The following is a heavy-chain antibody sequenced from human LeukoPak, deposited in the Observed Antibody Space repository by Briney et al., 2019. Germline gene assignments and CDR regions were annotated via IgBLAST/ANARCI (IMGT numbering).Heavy chain of an antibody. J-gene: IGHJ6*03. CDR1: GGTFSSYA. CDR3: ARGGYQLLLYYYYMDV. D-gene: IGHD2-2*01. CDR2: IIPIFGTA. Sequence: GASVKVSCKASGGTFSSYAISWVRQAPGQGLEWMGGIIPIFGTANYAQKFQGRVTITADESTSTAYMELSSLRSEDTAVYYCARGGYQLLLYYYYMDVWGKGTTVTVSS. V-gene: IGHV1-69*13.